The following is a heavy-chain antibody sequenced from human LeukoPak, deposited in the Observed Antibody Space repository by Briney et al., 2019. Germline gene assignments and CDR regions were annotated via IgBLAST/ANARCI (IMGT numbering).Heavy chain of an antibody. CDR2: IKQDGSER. CDR3: ARGSMHIYHLYTDY. D-gene: IGHD3-16*02. J-gene: IGHJ4*02. Sequence: GGSLRLSCAASGFTFRNYWVSWFRQAPGQGLEWVASIKQDGSERYYVDSVKGRFTISRDNAKNSLFLQLSSLRVEDTAVYYCARGSMHIYHLYTDYWGQGTLVTVSS. CDR1: GFTFRNYW. V-gene: IGHV3-7*01.